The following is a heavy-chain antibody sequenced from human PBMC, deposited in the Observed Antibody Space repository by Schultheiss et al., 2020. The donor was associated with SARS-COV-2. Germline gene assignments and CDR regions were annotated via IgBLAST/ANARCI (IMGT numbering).Heavy chain of an antibody. J-gene: IGHJ6*02. D-gene: IGHD3-22*01. CDR1: GFTFSSYA. CDR2: ISGSGGST. CDR3: ARDHPLYYYDSRPPGGRGYGMDV. V-gene: IGHV3-23*01. Sequence: GGSLRLSCAASGFTFSSYAMSWVRQAPGKGLEWVSAISGSGGSTYYADSVKGRFTISRDNSKNTLYLQMNSLRAEDTAVYYCARDHPLYYYDSRPPGGRGYGMDVWGQGTTVTVSS.